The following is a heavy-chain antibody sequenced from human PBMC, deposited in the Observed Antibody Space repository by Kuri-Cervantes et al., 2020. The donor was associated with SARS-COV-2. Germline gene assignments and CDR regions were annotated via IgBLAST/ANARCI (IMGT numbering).Heavy chain of an antibody. V-gene: IGHV1-18*04. CDR3: ARGELTGGNYYYYMDV. J-gene: IGHJ6*03. CDR1: GYSFTDYY. CDR2: ISAYNGNT. Sequence: ASVKVSCKASGYSFTDYYIHWVRQAPGQGLEWMGWISAYNGNTNYAQKLQGRVTMTTDTSTSTAYMELRSLRSDDTAVYYCARGELTGGNYYYYMDVWGKGTTVTLSS. D-gene: IGHD7-27*01.